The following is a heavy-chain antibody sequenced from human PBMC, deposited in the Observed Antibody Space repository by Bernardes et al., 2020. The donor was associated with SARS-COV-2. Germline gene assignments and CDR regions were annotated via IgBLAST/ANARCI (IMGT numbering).Heavy chain of an antibody. CDR3: ARGGTYSSSPNDY. Sequence: GGSLRLSRAASGFTFSSYWMHWVRQAPGRGLVWVSRINGDGSSTSYADSVKGRFTISRDNAKNTLYLQLNSLRAEDTAVYYCARGGTYSSSPNDYWGQGTLVTVSS. CDR1: GFTFSSYW. J-gene: IGHJ4*02. CDR2: INGDGSST. D-gene: IGHD6-6*01. V-gene: IGHV3-74*01.